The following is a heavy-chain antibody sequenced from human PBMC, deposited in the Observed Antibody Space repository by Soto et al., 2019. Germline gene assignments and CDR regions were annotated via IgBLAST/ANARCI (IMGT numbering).Heavy chain of an antibody. V-gene: IGHV3-21*06. CDR2: ISDDSSYI. J-gene: IGHJ1*01. D-gene: IGHD3-16*01. CDR1: GFMFSAYT. Sequence: VGSLRLSCAASGFMFSAYTMNWVRQAPGKGLEWLSSISDDSSYIDYADSLRGRFTVSRDNARNSLYLQIDSLGVEDTAVYYCATPYYFNHWGPGTLVTV. CDR3: ATPYYFNH.